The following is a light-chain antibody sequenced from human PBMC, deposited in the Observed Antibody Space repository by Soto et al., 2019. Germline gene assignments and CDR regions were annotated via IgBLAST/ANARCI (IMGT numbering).Light chain of an antibody. CDR2: EVT. CDR1: SSDVGYYDY. J-gene: IGLJ1*01. V-gene: IGLV2-8*01. Sequence: QSVLTQPPSASGFPGQSVTISCTGTSSDVGYYDYVSWYQQQPGKAPILVIYEVTKRPSVLPDRVSASTSGNTASLTVSGLRAEDEDDYYCSSDAGSNNFVFGSGTKLTVL. CDR3: SSDAGSNNFV.